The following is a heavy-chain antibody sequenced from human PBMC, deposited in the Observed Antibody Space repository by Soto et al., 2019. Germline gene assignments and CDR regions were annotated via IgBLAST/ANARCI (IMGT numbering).Heavy chain of an antibody. CDR1: GGSISSSSYY. V-gene: IGHV4-39*01. CDR3: ARPGATGGGGAFDI. J-gene: IGHJ3*02. D-gene: IGHD1-26*01. CDR2: IYYSGST. Sequence: QLQLQESGPGLVKPSETLSLTCTVSGGSISSSSYYWGWIRQPPGKGLEWIGSIYYSGSTYYNPSLKSRVTISVDTSKNQFSLKLSSVTAADTAVYYCARPGATGGGGAFDIWGQGTMVTVSS.